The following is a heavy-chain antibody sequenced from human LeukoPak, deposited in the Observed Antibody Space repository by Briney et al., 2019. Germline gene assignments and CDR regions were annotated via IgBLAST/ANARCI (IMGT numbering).Heavy chain of an antibody. V-gene: IGHV4-59*01. J-gene: IGHJ6*03. CDR2: IYYSGST. Sequence: SETLSLTCTVSGGSISSYYWSWIRQPPGKGLEWIGYIYYSGSTNYNPSLKSRVTISVDTSKNQFSLKLSSVTAADTAVYYCARGQWWLSDPGKYHSKYYYYYYMDVWGKGTTVTVSS. D-gene: IGHD2-15*01. CDR1: GGSISSYY. CDR3: ARGQWWLSDPGKYHSKYYYYYYMDV.